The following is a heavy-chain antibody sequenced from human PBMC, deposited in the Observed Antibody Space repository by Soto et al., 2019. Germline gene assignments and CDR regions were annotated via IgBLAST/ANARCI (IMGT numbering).Heavy chain of an antibody. Sequence: PGESLKISCKGSGYSFTSYWISWVRQMPGKGLEWMGRIDPSDSYTNYSPSFQGHVTISADKSISTAYLQWSSLKASDTAMYYCARQPLTTVTNYYYYGMDVWGQGTTVTVSS. D-gene: IGHD4-4*01. J-gene: IGHJ6*02. CDR2: IDPSDSYT. V-gene: IGHV5-10-1*01. CDR3: ARQPLTTVTNYYYYGMDV. CDR1: GYSFTSYW.